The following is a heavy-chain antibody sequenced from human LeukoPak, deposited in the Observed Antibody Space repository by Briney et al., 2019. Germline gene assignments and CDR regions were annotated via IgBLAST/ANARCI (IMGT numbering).Heavy chain of an antibody. CDR2: IVPFVDAT. Sequence: GASVKVSCMTSGDTFNSYSFTWVRQAPGQGFEWLGAIVPFVDATNYAQKFQDRVTITADASTNTVFMQLSSLKSDDSAVYFCAARLATVDGDWFESWGQGTLVTVSS. D-gene: IGHD3-10*01. CDR3: AARLATVDGDWFES. CDR1: GDTFNSYS. V-gene: IGHV1-69*13. J-gene: IGHJ5*01.